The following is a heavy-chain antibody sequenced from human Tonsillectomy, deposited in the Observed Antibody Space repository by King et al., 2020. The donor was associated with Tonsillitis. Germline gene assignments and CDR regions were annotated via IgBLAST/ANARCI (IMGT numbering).Heavy chain of an antibody. CDR3: AKSRTEMATSPFDN. J-gene: IGHJ4*02. V-gene: IGHV3-23*04. CDR2: ISGSGGST. Sequence: VQLVESGGGVVRPGGSLRLSCAASGLTFSSYAMSWVRQAPGKGLEGVSRISGSGGSTDYADSVKGRFTISRDNSKNTLYLQMSILRAEDTAVYYCAKSRTEMATSPFDNWGQGTLVTVFS. D-gene: IGHD5-24*01. CDR1: GLTFSSYA.